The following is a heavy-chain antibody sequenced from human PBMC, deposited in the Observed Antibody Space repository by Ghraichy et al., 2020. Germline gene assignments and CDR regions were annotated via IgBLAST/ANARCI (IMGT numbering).Heavy chain of an antibody. J-gene: IGHJ4*02. D-gene: IGHD1-1*01. CDR3: TRDNGVGGWNDPLYYFDY. CDR2: IWSGGSDK. Sequence: GESLNISCAASGFTFSNYGMHWVRQAPGKGLEWVAVIWSGGSDKYYADSVKGRFTISRDNSKNTLYLQMNSLRAEDTAVYYCTRDNGVGGWNDPLYYFDYWGQGTLGTVAS. V-gene: IGHV3-33*01. CDR1: GFTFSNYG.